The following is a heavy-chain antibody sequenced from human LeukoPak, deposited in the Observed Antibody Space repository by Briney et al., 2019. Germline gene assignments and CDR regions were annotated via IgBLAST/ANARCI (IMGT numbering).Heavy chain of an antibody. CDR2: ISSSSSTI. J-gene: IGHJ4*02. D-gene: IGHD3-3*01. V-gene: IGHV3-48*01. CDR1: GFTFGSYS. Sequence: GGSLRLSCAASGFTFGSYSMNWVRQAPGKGLEWVSYISSSSSTIYYADSVKGRFTISRDNAKNSLYLQMNSLRAEDTAVYYCARDGITIFGVVNYWGQGTLVTVSS. CDR3: ARDGITIFGVVNY.